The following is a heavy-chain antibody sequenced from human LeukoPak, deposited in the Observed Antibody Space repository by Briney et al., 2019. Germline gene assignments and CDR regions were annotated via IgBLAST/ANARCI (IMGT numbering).Heavy chain of an antibody. CDR1: GFTVSSNY. CDR3: ARDGCGRGGSCYSRNWYFDL. Sequence: GGSLRLSCAASGFTVSSNYMSWVRQAPGKGLEWVAVIYSGGSTYYADSVKGRFTISRDNSKDTLYLQMNSLRAEDTAVYYCARDGCGRGGSCYSRNWYFDLWGRGTLVTVSS. CDR2: IYSGGST. D-gene: IGHD2-15*01. V-gene: IGHV3-66*01. J-gene: IGHJ2*01.